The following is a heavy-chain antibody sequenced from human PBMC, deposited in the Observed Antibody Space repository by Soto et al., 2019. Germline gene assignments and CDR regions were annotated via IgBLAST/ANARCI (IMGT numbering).Heavy chain of an antibody. CDR2: IIHIFGTA. V-gene: IGHV1-69*12. D-gene: IGHD5-18*01. CDR1: GGTFSSYD. Sequence: QVQLVQSGAEVKKPGSSMKVSCKASGGTFSSYDISWVRQAPGQGLEWMGGIIHIFGTANYAQKFQGRVTITADVSTSTAYMELSSLRSEDTAVYYCARDPYTAMASYYYYHGMDVWAQGTTVTVSS. J-gene: IGHJ6*02. CDR3: ARDPYTAMASYYYYHGMDV.